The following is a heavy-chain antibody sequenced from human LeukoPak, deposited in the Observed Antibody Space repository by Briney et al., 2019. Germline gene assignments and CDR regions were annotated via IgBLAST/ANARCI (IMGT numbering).Heavy chain of an antibody. CDR2: ISSSSSYI. Sequence: PGGSLRLSCAASGFTFSSYSMNWVRQAPGKGLEWVSSISSSSSYIYYAESVKGRFTISRDNAKNSLYLQMNSLRADDTAVYYCARDLGSTAMEIDYWGQGTLVTVSS. D-gene: IGHD5-18*01. J-gene: IGHJ4*02. V-gene: IGHV3-21*01. CDR1: GFTFSSYS. CDR3: ARDLGSTAMEIDY.